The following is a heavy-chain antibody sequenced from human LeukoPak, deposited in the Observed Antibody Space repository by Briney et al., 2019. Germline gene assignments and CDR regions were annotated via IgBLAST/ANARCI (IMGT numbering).Heavy chain of an antibody. Sequence: PSETLSLTCDLSGGSCDDYYCSWIRQPPGKGLEWIGEIHPHGIFYYNSSLMSRVTISIDTSKTQFSLRLASATAADTAFYYCSRGRDRSKAGDHWGQGSLVTVSS. D-gene: IGHD5-24*01. J-gene: IGHJ4*02. CDR2: IHPHGIF. V-gene: IGHV4-34*01. CDR3: SRGRDRSKAGDH. CDR1: GGSCDDYY.